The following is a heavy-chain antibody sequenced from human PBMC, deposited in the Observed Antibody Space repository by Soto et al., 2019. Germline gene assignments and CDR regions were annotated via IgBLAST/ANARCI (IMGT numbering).Heavy chain of an antibody. V-gene: IGHV6-1*01. D-gene: IGHD2-15*01. Sequence: SXTLSLTCVISVDSVSSNGACWNWIRQSPSRGLQWLGRIYYRSKWFHDYAASVESRMAINPDTSRNQFSLQLNYVTPEDTAVYYCARVHCSAGTCLDGLDFWGQGTTVTVSS. CDR3: ARVHCSAGTCLDGLDF. J-gene: IGHJ6*02. CDR2: IYYRSKWFH. CDR1: VDSVSSNGAC.